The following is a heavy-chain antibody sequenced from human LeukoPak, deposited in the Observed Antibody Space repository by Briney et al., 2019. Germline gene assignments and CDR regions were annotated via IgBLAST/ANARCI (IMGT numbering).Heavy chain of an antibody. D-gene: IGHD3-22*01. Sequence: GGSLRLSCAASGFTFSSYSMNWVRRAPGKGLEWVSSISSSSSYIYYADSVKGRFTISRDNAKNSLYLQMNSLRAEDTAVYYCAREEYDSSGYQAGYWGQGTLVTVSS. V-gene: IGHV3-21*01. CDR1: GFTFSSYS. CDR2: ISSSSSYI. J-gene: IGHJ4*02. CDR3: AREEYDSSGYQAGY.